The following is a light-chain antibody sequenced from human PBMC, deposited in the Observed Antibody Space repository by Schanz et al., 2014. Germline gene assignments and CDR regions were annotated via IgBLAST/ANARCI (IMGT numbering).Light chain of an antibody. CDR3: AAWDDSLRGL. CDR2: DVS. CDR1: SSDVGSYNL. J-gene: IGLJ3*02. Sequence: QSVLTQPASVSGSPGQSITISCTGTSSDVGSYNLVSWYQQHPGRAPKLMIYDVSKRPSGVPDRFSGSKSGTSASLAISGLQSEDEADYYCAAWDDSLRGLFGGGTKLTVL. V-gene: IGLV2-14*02.